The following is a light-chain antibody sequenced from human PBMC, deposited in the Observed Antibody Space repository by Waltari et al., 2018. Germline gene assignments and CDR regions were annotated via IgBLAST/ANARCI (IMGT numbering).Light chain of an antibody. CDR3: QQSYSTPWT. CDR2: AAS. CDR1: QSISSF. Sequence: DIQMTQSPSSLSASVGDRATITCRASQSISSFLNWYQQKPGKAPKLLIYAASSLQSGVPSRFSGSGSGTDFTLTISSLQPEEFATYYCQQSYSTPWTFGQGTKVEIK. V-gene: IGKV1-39*01. J-gene: IGKJ1*01.